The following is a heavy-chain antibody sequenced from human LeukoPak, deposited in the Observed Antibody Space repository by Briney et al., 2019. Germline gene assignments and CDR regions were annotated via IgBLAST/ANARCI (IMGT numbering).Heavy chain of an antibody. J-gene: IGHJ1*01. V-gene: IGHV3-30*18. D-gene: IGHD3-16*02. CDR1: GFTFSSYG. CDR2: ISYDGSNK. Sequence: GGSLRLSCAASGFTFSSYGMHWVRQAPGKGLEGLAVISYDGSNKYYADSVKSRFTISRDNSKNTLYLQMNSLRAEDTAVYYCAKDWSDYVWGSYRPGYFQHWGQGTLVSVSS. CDR3: AKDWSDYVWGSYRPGYFQH.